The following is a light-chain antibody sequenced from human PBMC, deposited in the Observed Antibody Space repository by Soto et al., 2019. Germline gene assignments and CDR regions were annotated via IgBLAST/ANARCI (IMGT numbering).Light chain of an antibody. J-gene: IGLJ3*02. V-gene: IGLV2-14*02. CDR1: SSDVGSYNL. CDR2: EGS. Sequence: QSVLTQPASVSGSPGQSITISCTGTSSDVGSYNLVSWYQQHPGKAPKLMIYEGSKRPSGVSNRFSGSKAGNTASLTISGLQGEDEGDYYCSSYTNTGPLAVFGGGTKLTVL. CDR3: SSYTNTGPLAV.